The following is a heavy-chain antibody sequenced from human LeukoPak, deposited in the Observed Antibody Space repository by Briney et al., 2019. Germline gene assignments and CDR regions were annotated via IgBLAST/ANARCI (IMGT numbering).Heavy chain of an antibody. V-gene: IGHV4-61*02. Sequence: SETLSLTCTVSGDSISSGSYYWSWIRQPAGKGLEWIGRTYTSGSTDYNPSLRSRVTISVNRSKNQFSLKLSSVTAADTAVYYCARERVEPEGGSKVDYWGQGTLVTVSS. CDR2: TYTSGST. CDR3: ARERVEPEGGSKVDY. CDR1: GDSISSGSYY. D-gene: IGHD1-14*01. J-gene: IGHJ4*02.